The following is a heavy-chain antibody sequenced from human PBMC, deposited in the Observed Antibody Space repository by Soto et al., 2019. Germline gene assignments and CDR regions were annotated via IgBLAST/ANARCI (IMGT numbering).Heavy chain of an antibody. Sequence: VQLVQSGAEVKKPGASVKVSCKASGYTFTSYGISWVRQAPGQGLEWMGWISAYNGNTNYAQKLQGRVTMTTDTSTSTAYMELRSLRSDDTAVYYCARDRVGYCSGGSCYLPNYWGQGTLVTVSS. D-gene: IGHD2-15*01. CDR1: GYTFTSYG. V-gene: IGHV1-18*01. J-gene: IGHJ4*02. CDR3: ARDRVGYCSGGSCYLPNY. CDR2: ISAYNGNT.